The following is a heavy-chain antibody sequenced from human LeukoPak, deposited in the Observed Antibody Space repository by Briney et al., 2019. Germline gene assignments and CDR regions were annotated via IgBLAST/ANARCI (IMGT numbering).Heavy chain of an antibody. CDR2: ISSSSSYI. J-gene: IGHJ4*02. Sequence: PGGSLRLSCAASGFTFSSYSMNWARQAPGEGLEWVSSISSSSSYIYYADSVKGRFTISRDNAKNSLYLQMNSLRAEDTAVYYCARAPIPYSSSPYDYWGQGTLVTVSS. CDR1: GFTFSSYS. CDR3: ARAPIPYSSSPYDY. D-gene: IGHD6-6*01. V-gene: IGHV3-21*01.